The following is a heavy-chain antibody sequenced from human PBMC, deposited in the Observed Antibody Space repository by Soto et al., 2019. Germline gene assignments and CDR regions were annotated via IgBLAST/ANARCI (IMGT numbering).Heavy chain of an antibody. CDR2: IYYSGST. V-gene: IGHV4-61*01. D-gene: IGHD1-26*01. CDR3: AATQSGSYTRGWWFDP. CDR1: GGSVSSGSYY. J-gene: IGHJ5*02. Sequence: SETLSLTCTFSGGSVSSGSYYWSWIRQPPGKGLEWIGYIYYSGSTNYNPSLKSRVTISVDTSKNQFSLELSPVTAADTAVYYCAATQSGSYTRGWWFDPWGQGTLVTVSS.